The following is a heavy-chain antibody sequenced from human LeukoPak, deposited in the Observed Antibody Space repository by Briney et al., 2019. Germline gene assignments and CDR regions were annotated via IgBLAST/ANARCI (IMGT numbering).Heavy chain of an antibody. CDR1: GFTFSRFG. CDR3: ARDYYYDSSGYWDYYFDY. J-gene: IGHJ4*02. D-gene: IGHD3-22*01. CDR2: IWYDGSNK. V-gene: IGHV3-33*01. Sequence: GGSLRLSCAASGFTFSRFGMHWVREAPGKGLEWVAVIWYDGSNKYYADSVKGRFTISRDNSKNTLYLEMNSLRAEDTAVYYCARDYYYDSSGYWDYYFDYWGQGTLVSVSS.